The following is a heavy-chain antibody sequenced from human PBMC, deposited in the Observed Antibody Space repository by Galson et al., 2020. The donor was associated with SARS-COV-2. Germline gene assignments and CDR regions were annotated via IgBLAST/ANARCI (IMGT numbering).Heavy chain of an antibody. CDR1: GFTFSSYS. D-gene: IGHD6-19*01. Sequence: GESLKISCATSGFTFSSYSMNWVRQAPGKGLEWVSSISPSSSYKYYADLLKGRFTISRDNAKNSLYLQMNSLRAEDTAVYYCAREVGQWLPFDCWGQGTLVTVSS. J-gene: IGHJ4*02. CDR2: ISPSSSYK. V-gene: IGHV3-21*01. CDR3: AREVGQWLPFDC.